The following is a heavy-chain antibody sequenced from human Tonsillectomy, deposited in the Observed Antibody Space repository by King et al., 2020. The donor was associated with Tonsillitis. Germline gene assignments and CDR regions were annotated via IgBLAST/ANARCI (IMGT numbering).Heavy chain of an antibody. Sequence: VQLVQSGGGLVQPGRSLRLSCAASGFTFDDYAMHWVRQAPGKGLEWVSGVSWNSGSIGYADSVKGRFTISRDNAKKSLYLQMNSLRAKYTAFYYCASGQLCAFDICGRGTMVTVSS. CDR3: ASGQLCAFDI. CDR2: VSWNSGSI. D-gene: IGHD6-13*01. CDR1: GFTFDDYA. J-gene: IGHJ3*02. V-gene: IGHV3-9*01.